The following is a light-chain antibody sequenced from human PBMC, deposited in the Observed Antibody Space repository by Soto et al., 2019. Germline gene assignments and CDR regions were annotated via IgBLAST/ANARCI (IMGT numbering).Light chain of an antibody. J-gene: IGKJ2*01. V-gene: IGKV3-20*01. CDR3: QQYGSSPPYT. CDR2: GAS. Sequence: EIVLTQSPDTLSLSPGERATLSCRASQSVSSGYLAWYQQKPGQAPRLLIYGASSRATGIPDRFRGSGSGTDFSLTISRLEPEDFAVYYCQQYGSSPPYTFGQGTKLEIK. CDR1: QSVSSGY.